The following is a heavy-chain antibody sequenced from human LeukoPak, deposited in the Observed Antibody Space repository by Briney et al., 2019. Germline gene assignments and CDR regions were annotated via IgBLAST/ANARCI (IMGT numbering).Heavy chain of an antibody. Sequence: SETLSLTCTVSGGSISSHCWSWIRQPPRKGLEWIGYVYYTGSANYNPSLKSRVTISLDTSKSQFSLKLSAVTAADTAVYFCARVVDCSDFAFDIWGQGTMVTVSS. CDR2: VYYTGSA. CDR1: GGSISSHC. V-gene: IGHV4-59*11. J-gene: IGHJ3*02. CDR3: ARVVDCSDFAFDI. D-gene: IGHD2-15*01.